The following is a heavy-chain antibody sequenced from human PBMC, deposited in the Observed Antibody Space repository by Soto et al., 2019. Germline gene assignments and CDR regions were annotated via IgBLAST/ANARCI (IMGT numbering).Heavy chain of an antibody. Sequence: QVQLQESGPGLVKPSETLSLTCFVSGASVSTPTYYWTWIRQTAGKGLEWIGYISNSGSTNYNPSLQSRSTISADPSKHQFSLTLNFVGAADTARYYCARRNSGCNWLDPWGQGTLVTVSS. V-gene: IGHV4-61*01. CDR1: GASVSTPTYY. CDR2: ISNSGST. CDR3: ARRNSGCNWLDP. D-gene: IGHD2-15*01. J-gene: IGHJ5*02.